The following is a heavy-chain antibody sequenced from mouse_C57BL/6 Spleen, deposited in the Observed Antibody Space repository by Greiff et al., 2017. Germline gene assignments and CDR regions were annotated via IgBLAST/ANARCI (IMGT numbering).Heavy chain of an antibody. CDR3: ARDGVY. CDR1: GYSITSGYY. Sequence: EVKLMESGPGLVKPSQSLSLTCSVTGYSITSGYYWNWIRQFPGNKLEWMGYISYDGSNNYNPSLKNRISITRDTSKNQFFLTMNSVTTEDTATYYCARDGVYWGQGTTLTVSS. V-gene: IGHV3-6*01. CDR2: ISYDGSN. J-gene: IGHJ2*01.